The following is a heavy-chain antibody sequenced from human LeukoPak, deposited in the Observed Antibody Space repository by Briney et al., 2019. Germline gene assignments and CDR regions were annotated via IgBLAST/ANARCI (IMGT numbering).Heavy chain of an antibody. J-gene: IGHJ5*02. CDR3: ARSYCSGGSCYSGWFDP. CDR1: GYTFTGYY. Sequence: SVQVSCQASGYTFTGYYMHWVRQAPGQGLEWMGWINPNSGGTNYAQKFQGRVTMTRDTSISTAYMELSRLRSDDTAVYYCARSYCSGGSCYSGWFDPWGQGTLVTVSS. D-gene: IGHD2-15*01. V-gene: IGHV1-2*02. CDR2: INPNSGGT.